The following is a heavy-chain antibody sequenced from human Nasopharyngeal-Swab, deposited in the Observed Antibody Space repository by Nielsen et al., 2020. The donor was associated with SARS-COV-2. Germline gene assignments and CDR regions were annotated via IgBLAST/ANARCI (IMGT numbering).Heavy chain of an antibody. CDR2: IAHDASNE. D-gene: IGHD4-17*01. CDR1: EFTFSSFG. V-gene: IGHV3-30*03. J-gene: IGHJ4*02. CDR3: ARDAPAHYGAFY. Sequence: GESLNISCAASEFTFSSFGMHWVRQAPGKGLEWVAFIAHDASNEYYGDSVKGRFSISRDSSKNTLYLQMDSLRGEDTAVYYCARDAPAHYGAFYWGRGTLVTVSS.